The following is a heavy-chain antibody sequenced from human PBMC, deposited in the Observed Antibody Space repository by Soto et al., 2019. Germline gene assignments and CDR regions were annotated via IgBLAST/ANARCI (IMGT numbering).Heavy chain of an antibody. CDR3: ARPDYSISSYGMDV. CDR2: VSSSSRTI. V-gene: IGHV3-48*02. Sequence: EVQLVESGGGLVQPGGSLRLSCAAAGFTFSSDRMNWVRQAPGKGLEWVSYVSSSSRTIDYADSVKGRFTISRDNAKNALYLQMNSLRDEDTAVYYCARPDYSISSYGMDVWGPGTTVTVSS. J-gene: IGHJ6*02. D-gene: IGHD6-6*01. CDR1: GFTFSSDR.